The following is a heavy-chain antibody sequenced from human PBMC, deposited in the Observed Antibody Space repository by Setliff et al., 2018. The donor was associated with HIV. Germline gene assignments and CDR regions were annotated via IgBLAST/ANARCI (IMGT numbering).Heavy chain of an antibody. D-gene: IGHD5-12*01. CDR3: ARASAQGYSDYESPFDY. V-gene: IGHV3-21*01. J-gene: IGHJ4*02. CDR2: ISSSSSYI. CDR1: GFTFSSYS. Sequence: PGGSLRLSCAASGFTFSSYSMNWVRQAPGKGLEWVSSISSSSSYIYYADSVKGRFTISRDNAKNSLYLQMNSLRTEDTAVYYCARASAQGYSDYESPFDYWGQGTLVTVSS.